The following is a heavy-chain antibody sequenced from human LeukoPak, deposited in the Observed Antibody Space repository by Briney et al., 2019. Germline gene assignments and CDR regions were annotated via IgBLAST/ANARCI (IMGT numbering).Heavy chain of an antibody. CDR3: ARGDSSGYYDS. CDR1: GCTFTGYY. J-gene: IGHJ5*01. CDR2: INPNSGGT. Sequence: ASVKVSCMASGCTFTGYYMHWVRQAPGQGLEGMGWINPNSGGTNYAQKFQGRVTMTRDTSISTAYMEVSRLRSDDTAVYYCARGDSSGYYDSWGQGTLVTVSS. D-gene: IGHD3-22*01. V-gene: IGHV1-2*02.